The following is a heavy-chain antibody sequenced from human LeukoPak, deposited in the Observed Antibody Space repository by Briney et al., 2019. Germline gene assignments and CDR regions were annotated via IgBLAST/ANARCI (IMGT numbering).Heavy chain of an antibody. Sequence: GGSLRLSCAASGFTFSSYAMSWVRQTPGKRLEWVSVISGSGGRTYYADSVKGRFTISRDNSKNTLYLQMNSLRAEDTALYYCAKGRRLYAYDYWGQGTMVTVSS. CDR3: AKGRRLYAYDY. D-gene: IGHD3-16*01. CDR1: GFTFSSYA. CDR2: ISGSGGRT. V-gene: IGHV3-23*01. J-gene: IGHJ4*02.